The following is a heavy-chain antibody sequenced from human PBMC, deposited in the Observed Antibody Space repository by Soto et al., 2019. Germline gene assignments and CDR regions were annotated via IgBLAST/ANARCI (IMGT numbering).Heavy chain of an antibody. Sequence: QVQLVESGGGVVQPGRSLRLSCAASGFTFSSYAMHWVRQAPGKGLEWVAVISYDGSNKYYADSVKGRFTISRDNSKNTLYLQMNSLRAEDTAVYYCARGVSSSWYISWSGWFDPWGQGTLVTVSS. D-gene: IGHD6-13*01. J-gene: IGHJ5*02. CDR2: ISYDGSNK. V-gene: IGHV3-30-3*01. CDR3: ARGVSSSWYISWSGWFDP. CDR1: GFTFSSYA.